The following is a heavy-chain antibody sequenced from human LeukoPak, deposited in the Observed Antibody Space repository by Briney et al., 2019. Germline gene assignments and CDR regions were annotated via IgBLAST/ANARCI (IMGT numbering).Heavy chain of an antibody. V-gene: IGHV3-30*04. CDR3: AKGRYYYDSSGYLN. D-gene: IGHD3-22*01. CDR2: ISYDGSNK. CDR1: GFTFSSYA. J-gene: IGHJ4*02. Sequence: GGSLRLSCAASGFTFSSYAMHWVRQAPGKGLEWVAVISYDGSNKYYADSVKGRFTISRDNSKNTLYLQMNSLRAEDTAVYYCAKGRYYYDSSGYLNWGQGTLVTVSS.